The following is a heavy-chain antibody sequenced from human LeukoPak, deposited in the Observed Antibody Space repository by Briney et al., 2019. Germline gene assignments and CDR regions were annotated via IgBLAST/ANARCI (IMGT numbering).Heavy chain of an antibody. D-gene: IGHD6-13*01. CDR1: GFTFSSYW. CDR3: ARLTIWSSSWFDY. CDR2: IYYSGST. J-gene: IGHJ4*02. V-gene: IGHV4-39*01. Sequence: PGGSLRLSCAASGFTFSSYWMHWLRQPPGKGLEWIGSIYYSGSTYYNPSLKSRVTISVDTSKNQFSLKLSSVTAADTAVYYCARLTIWSSSWFDYWGQGTLVTVSS.